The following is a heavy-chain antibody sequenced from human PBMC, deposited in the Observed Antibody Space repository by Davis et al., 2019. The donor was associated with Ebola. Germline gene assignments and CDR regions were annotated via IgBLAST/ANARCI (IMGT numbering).Heavy chain of an antibody. CDR1: GFTFSSYS. Sequence: PGGSLRLSCAASGFTFSSYSMNWVRQAPGKGLKWVSYISSSSSTIYYADSVKGRFTISRDNAKNSLYLQMNSLRDEDTAVYYCARVLRDSSGYLNYYYGMDVWGKGTTVIVSS. J-gene: IGHJ6*04. CDR2: ISSSSSTI. V-gene: IGHV3-48*02. CDR3: ARVLRDSSGYLNYYYGMDV. D-gene: IGHD3-22*01.